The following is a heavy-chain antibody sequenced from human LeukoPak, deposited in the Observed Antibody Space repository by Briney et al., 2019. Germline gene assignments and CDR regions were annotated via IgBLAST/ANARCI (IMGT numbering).Heavy chain of an antibody. Sequence: GGSLRLFCAASGFTFSSCWLSWVRQAPGKGLEWVANIKQDGSEKYSVDSVKGRFTISRDNAKNSLYLQMNSLRTEDTAVYYCARDVRGSVTSYFYYYMDVWGKGTTVTVSS. CDR3: ARDVRGSVTSYFYYYMDV. V-gene: IGHV3-7*01. J-gene: IGHJ6*03. D-gene: IGHD5-18*01. CDR1: GFTFSSCW. CDR2: IKQDGSEK.